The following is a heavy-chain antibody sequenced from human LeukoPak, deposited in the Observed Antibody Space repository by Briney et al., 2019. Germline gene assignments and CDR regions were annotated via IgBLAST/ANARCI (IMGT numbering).Heavy chain of an antibody. CDR3: ARCSRSSTDCYSAFDI. CDR1: GFTFDDYG. V-gene: IGHV3-20*04. CDR2: ITNWNGGST. D-gene: IGHD2-2*02. J-gene: IGHJ3*02. Sequence: GGSLRLSCEASGFTFDDYGMSWFRQSTGKGLEWFSAITNWNGGSTGYADSVRGRFTISRDNAKNSLYLQMNSLRAEDTALYYCARCSRSSTDCYSAFDIWGQGTMVTASS.